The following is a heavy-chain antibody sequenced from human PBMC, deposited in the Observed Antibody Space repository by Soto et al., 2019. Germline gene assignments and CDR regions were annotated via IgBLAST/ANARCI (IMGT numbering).Heavy chain of an antibody. CDR3: AREAAAGTLDD. CDR2: SSAYNGNT. Sequence: QVQLVQSVAEVKKPGASVKVSCKASGYTFTSYGISWVRQAPGQVIEWRGWSSAYNGNTNYSQKLQGRVTMTTDKSTSTAYMELRSLRSDDTAVYYCAREAAAGTLDDWGHGPLVTVSA. CDR1: GYTFTSYG. D-gene: IGHD6-13*01. V-gene: IGHV1-18*01. J-gene: IGHJ4*01.